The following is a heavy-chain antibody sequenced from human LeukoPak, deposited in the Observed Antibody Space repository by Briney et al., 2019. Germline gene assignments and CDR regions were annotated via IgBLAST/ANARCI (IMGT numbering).Heavy chain of an antibody. CDR2: IKSKRDGVTI. J-gene: IGHJ4*02. CDR1: GFTFSNAW. D-gene: IGHD6-25*01. Sequence: GGSLRLXCAASGFTFSNAWMTWGRQAPGKGLEWVGRIKSKRDGVTIDYAGPVKGRFTISRDDSKDALYLQMNSLKIEDAAVYYSTTVGSAWNFDYWGQGTLVTVSS. V-gene: IGHV3-15*05. CDR3: TTVGSAWNFDY.